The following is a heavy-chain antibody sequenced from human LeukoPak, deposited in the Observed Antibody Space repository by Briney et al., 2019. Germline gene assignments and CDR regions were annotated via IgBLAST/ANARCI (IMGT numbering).Heavy chain of an antibody. J-gene: IGHJ6*02. V-gene: IGHV3-49*04. CDR1: GDSFADDA. CDR3: ARPYYYDSSGYLSPFSGMDV. Sequence: GGSLRLSCTVSGDSFADDAMTWVRQAPGKGLEWVGVIRSQAYSATTEYAASVKGRFTISRDDSKSIAYLQVNSLKTEDTAVYYCARPYYYDSSGYLSPFSGMDVWGQGTTVTVSS. D-gene: IGHD3-22*01. CDR2: IRSQAYSATT.